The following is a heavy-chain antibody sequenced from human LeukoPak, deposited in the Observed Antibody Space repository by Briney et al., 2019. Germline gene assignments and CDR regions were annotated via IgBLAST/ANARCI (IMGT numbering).Heavy chain of an antibody. V-gene: IGHV3-33*01. D-gene: IGHD2-15*01. CDR1: GFTFNSYG. Sequence: PGGSLRLSCAASGFTFNSYGMHWVRQAPGKGLEWVAVIWYDGSNIYYADSVKGRFTISRDNSKNTLYLQMNSLRAEDTAVYYCAREGYCGGGRCFFDYWGQGTLVTVSS. CDR2: IWYDGSNI. CDR3: AREGYCGGGRCFFDY. J-gene: IGHJ4*02.